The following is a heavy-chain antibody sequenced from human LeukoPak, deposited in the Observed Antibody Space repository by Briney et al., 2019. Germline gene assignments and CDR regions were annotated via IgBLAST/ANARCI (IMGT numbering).Heavy chain of an antibody. CDR2: INPSGGST. D-gene: IGHD3-3*01. V-gene: IGHV1-46*01. CDR3: AREGPLTIWYGHDAFDI. CDR1: GYTFTSYY. J-gene: IGHJ3*02. Sequence: ASVKVSCKASGYTFTSYYMHWVRQAPGQGLEWMGIINPSGGSTSYAQKFQGRVTMTRDTSTSTVYMELSSLRSEDTAVYYCAREGPLTIWYGHDAFDIWGQGTVVTVSS.